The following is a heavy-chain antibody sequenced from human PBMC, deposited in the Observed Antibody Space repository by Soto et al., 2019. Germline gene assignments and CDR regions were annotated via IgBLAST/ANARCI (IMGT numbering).Heavy chain of an antibody. J-gene: IGHJ5*02. CDR1: GGSVNGYY. D-gene: IGHD3-3*01. CDR3: ATRITVFGLLIPPFDP. V-gene: IGHV4-34*01. CDR2: INHTGGT. Sequence: SETLSLTCAVYGGSVNGYYWNWIRQPPGKGLEWIGEINHTGGTHYNPSLKSRVTMSVDTSKNQFSLGLSSVTAADTAIYYCATRITVFGLLIPPFDPWGQGTQVTVSS.